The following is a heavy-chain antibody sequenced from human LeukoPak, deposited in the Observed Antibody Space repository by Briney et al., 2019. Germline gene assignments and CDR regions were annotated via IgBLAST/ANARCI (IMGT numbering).Heavy chain of an antibody. Sequence: GGSLRLSCAASGFTFANYAMTWVRQAPGKGPEWVSVTSGSRTNAYYADSVKGRFTISRDNRKNILYLDMNTLRAEDTAVYYCAKDPLSSSGSYSGWFDPWGQGTLVIVSS. D-gene: IGHD1-26*01. CDR3: AKDPLSSSGSYSGWFDP. CDR2: TSGSRTNA. CDR1: GFTFANYA. V-gene: IGHV3-23*01. J-gene: IGHJ5*02.